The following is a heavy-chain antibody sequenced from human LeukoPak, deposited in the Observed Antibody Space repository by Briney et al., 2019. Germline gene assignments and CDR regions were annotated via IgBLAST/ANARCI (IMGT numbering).Heavy chain of an antibody. D-gene: IGHD3-10*01. CDR1: GGSVTNSY. Sequence: SETLSLTCAVLGGSVTNSYWSWIRQPAGQGLEWLGRLSPVASTNYNPSLKSRVTVSIVTSENQVSLKLSSVTAADSAVYYCARAKDYSSRNLAFDVWGQGTKVAVSS. V-gene: IGHV4-4*07. CDR2: LSPVAST. CDR3: ARAKDYSSRNLAFDV. J-gene: IGHJ3*01.